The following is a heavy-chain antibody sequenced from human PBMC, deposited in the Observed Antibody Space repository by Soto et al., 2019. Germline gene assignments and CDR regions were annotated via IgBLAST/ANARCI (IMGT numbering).Heavy chain of an antibody. D-gene: IGHD2-21*02. Sequence: GGSLRLSCAASGFTFSSYAMSWVRQAPGKGLEWVAVISDDGSNKYYADSVKGRFTISRDNSNYTLYLQMNSLRAEDTALYYCAKDPPTNCGGDCYSDYWGQGTLVTVSS. V-gene: IGHV3-30*02. CDR1: GFTFSSYA. J-gene: IGHJ4*02. CDR3: AKDPPTNCGGDCYSDY. CDR2: ISDDGSNK.